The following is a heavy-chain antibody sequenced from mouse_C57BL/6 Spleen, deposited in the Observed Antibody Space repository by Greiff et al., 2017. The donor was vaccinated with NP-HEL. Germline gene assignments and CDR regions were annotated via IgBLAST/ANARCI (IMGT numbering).Heavy chain of an antibody. CDR3: ARSRVVATGFDY. CDR2: INPSTGGT. J-gene: IGHJ2*01. Sequence: VQLQQSGPELVKPGASVKISCKASGYSFTGYYMNWVKQSPEKSLEWIGEINPSTGGTTYNQKFKAKATLTVDKSSSTAYMQLKSLTSEDSAVYYCARSRVVATGFDYWGKGTTLTVSS. CDR1: GYSFTGYY. V-gene: IGHV1-42*01. D-gene: IGHD1-1*01.